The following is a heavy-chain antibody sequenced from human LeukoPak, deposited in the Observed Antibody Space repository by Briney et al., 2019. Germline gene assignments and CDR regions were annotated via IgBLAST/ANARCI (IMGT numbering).Heavy chain of an antibody. Sequence: PGGSLXLSCXASGFIFSSXXXXXXRXAPXKGXXXXXXIXXXSXXIXXADSMXXXXXXXRDNTQNIVYLQTNSLTAXDTXVYFCARAAAAADIPYYLDFWGRGTLVTVSS. CDR1: GFIFSSXX. J-gene: IGHJ4*02. CDR2: IXXXSXXI. V-gene: IGHV3-21*05. D-gene: IGHD6-25*01. CDR3: ARAAAAADIPYYLDF.